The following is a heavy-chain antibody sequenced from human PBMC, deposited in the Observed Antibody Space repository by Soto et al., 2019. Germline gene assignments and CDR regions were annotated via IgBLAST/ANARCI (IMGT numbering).Heavy chain of an antibody. J-gene: IGHJ6*02. CDR2: ISGYNGQT. CDR1: AYAFTTYG. Sequence: QVQLVQSGPEVRKPGASVKVSCKASAYAFTTYGISWVRQAPGQGLEWMGWISGYNGQTNYAQKFRGRVTFTAVTSTSTADTEVRSLRSEQTAMHFCERDGTKWLWVQGLSARDVWGQGTMVTVSS. CDR3: ERDGTKWLWVQGLSARDV. D-gene: IGHD2-21*01. V-gene: IGHV1-18*01.